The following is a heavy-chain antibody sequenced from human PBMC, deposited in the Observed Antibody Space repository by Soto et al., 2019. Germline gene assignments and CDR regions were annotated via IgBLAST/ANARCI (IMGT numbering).Heavy chain of an antibody. CDR1: GFIFRNYA. V-gene: IGHV3-23*01. CDR3: AKHSSSPWSFIDY. D-gene: IGHD2-2*01. J-gene: IGHJ4*02. CDR2: ISGTGGTT. Sequence: PGASLRLSCAASGFIFRNYAMSSGRQAPGKGLELCSSISGTGGTTYYADAVKGRFTISRDNSKSPLYLEMNSLRAEETAVYFCAKHSSSPWSFIDYWGQGILVTVSS.